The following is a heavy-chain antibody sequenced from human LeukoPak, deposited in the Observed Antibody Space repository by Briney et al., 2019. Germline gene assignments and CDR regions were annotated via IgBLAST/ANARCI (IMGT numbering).Heavy chain of an antibody. Sequence: PSESLSLTCTVSGGSISSYYWSWIRQPPGKGLEWIGYIHYSGSTHYNPSLKSRVTISVDTSKNQFSLRLSSVTAADTAVYYCARVTGYMIEDYFDYWGQGTLVTVSS. CDR2: IHYSGST. CDR3: ARVTGYMIEDYFDY. D-gene: IGHD3-22*01. J-gene: IGHJ4*02. CDR1: GGSISSYY. V-gene: IGHV4-59*01.